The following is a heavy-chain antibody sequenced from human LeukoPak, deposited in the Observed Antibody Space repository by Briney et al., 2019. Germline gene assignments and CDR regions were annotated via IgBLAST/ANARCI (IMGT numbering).Heavy chain of an antibody. J-gene: IGHJ6*03. Sequence: SVKVSCKASGGTFSSYAISWVRQAPGQGLEWMGGIIPIFGTANYAQKFQGRVTMTRDTSTNTVYMELSSLRSEDTAVYYRARGPSITMVRGGQWYYYMDVWGKGTTVTISS. D-gene: IGHD3-10*01. V-gene: IGHV1-69*05. CDR2: IIPIFGTA. CDR3: ARGPSITMVRGGQWYYYMDV. CDR1: GGTFSSYA.